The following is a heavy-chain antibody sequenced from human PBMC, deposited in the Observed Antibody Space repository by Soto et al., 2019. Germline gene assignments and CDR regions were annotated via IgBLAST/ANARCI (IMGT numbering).Heavy chain of an antibody. V-gene: IGHV2-5*02. D-gene: IGHD3-9*01. CDR1: GFSLSTSGVS. Sequence: QITLKESGPTLVNPTQTLTLTCTFSGFSLSTSGVSVGWIRQPPGKALEWLALIYWDDDKRYSPSLRTKLTITKDTSKIQVVLTMTNMDPEDTGTYYYAHRVADWHAFDIWGQGTMVTVS. CDR3: AHRVADWHAFDI. J-gene: IGHJ3*02. CDR2: IYWDDDK.